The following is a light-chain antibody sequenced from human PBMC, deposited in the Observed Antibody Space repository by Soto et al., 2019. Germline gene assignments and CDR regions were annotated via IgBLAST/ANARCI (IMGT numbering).Light chain of an antibody. Sequence: EIVLTQSPATLSAFPGDRVTLSCRASQALNTRLAWYQHKPGQAPRLLIYLTSNRAAGVPARFSAWGSETDFTLTISDVEPEDFAVYYCHQRQSWPRTFGQVTKVEIK. J-gene: IGKJ1*01. V-gene: IGKV3-11*01. CDR2: LTS. CDR3: HQRQSWPRT. CDR1: QALNTR.